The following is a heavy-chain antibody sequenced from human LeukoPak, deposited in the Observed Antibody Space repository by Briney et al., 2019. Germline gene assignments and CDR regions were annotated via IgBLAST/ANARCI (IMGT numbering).Heavy chain of an antibody. J-gene: IGHJ4*02. CDR2: IYYSGST. CDR3: ARHYGDYRLHY. V-gene: IGHV4-59*11. CDR1: GGPISSHY. D-gene: IGHD4-17*01. Sequence: SETLSLTCTVSGGPISSHYWSWIRQPPGKGLEWIGYIYYSGSTNYNPSLKSRVTISVDTSKNQFSLKLSSVTAADTAVYYCARHYGDYRLHYWGQGTLVTVS.